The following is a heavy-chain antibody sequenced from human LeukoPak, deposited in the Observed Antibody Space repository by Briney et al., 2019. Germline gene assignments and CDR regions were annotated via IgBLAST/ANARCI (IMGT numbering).Heavy chain of an antibody. V-gene: IGHV1-24*01. J-gene: IGHJ4*02. CDR1: GYTLTDLS. Sequence: GASVKVSCKVSGYTLTDLSMHWVRQAPGKGLEWMGGFDPEDGETIYAQKFQGRVTMTEDTSTDTAYMELSSLRSEDTAVYYCATTQGVGATFFDYWGQGTLVTVSS. CDR2: FDPEDGET. CDR3: ATTQGVGATFFDY. D-gene: IGHD1-26*01.